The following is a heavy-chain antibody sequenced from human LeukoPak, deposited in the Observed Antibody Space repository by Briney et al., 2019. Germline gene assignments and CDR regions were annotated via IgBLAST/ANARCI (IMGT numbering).Heavy chain of an antibody. D-gene: IGHD6-19*01. J-gene: IGHJ3*02. CDR2: IYRTGDT. CDR3: ARDSGWYGDAFDI. V-gene: IGHV4-4*02. Sequence: SETLSLTCAVSGGSMNSHNWWIWVRQPPGRGLEWIGEIYRTGDTNYNPSLKSRVTISQDKSKNQFSLKLNSMTAADTAVYYCARDSGWYGDAFDIWGQGTMVTVSS. CDR1: GGSMNSHNW.